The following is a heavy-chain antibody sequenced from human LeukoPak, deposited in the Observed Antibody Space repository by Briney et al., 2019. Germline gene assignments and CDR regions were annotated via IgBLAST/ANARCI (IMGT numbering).Heavy chain of an antibody. CDR1: GDIVSSNSVT. CDR3: ARRLTQYDCFDP. D-gene: IGHD2-2*01. J-gene: IGHJ5*02. CDR2: TYYRYTCYN. Sequence: SQTLSLTCAISGDIVSSNSVTWNWIRQSPSRGLEWLGRTYYRYTCYNDYAVSVRGRITVNPDTSKTPFSLHLNSVTPEDTAVYYCARRLTQYDCFDPWGQGILVTVSS. V-gene: IGHV6-1*01.